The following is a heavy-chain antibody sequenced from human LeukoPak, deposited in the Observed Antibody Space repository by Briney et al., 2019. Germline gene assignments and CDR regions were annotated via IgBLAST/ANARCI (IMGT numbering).Heavy chain of an antibody. V-gene: IGHV4-34*01. D-gene: IGHD3-10*01. CDR1: GGSFSGYY. Sequence: SETLSLTCAVYGGSFSGYYWSWIRQPPGKGLEWIGEINHSGSTNYNPSLKSRVTISVDTSKNQFSLKLTSMTAADTAVYYCARWIGTLYYFNYWGQGTLVSVSS. CDR2: INHSGST. J-gene: IGHJ4*02. CDR3: ARWIGTLYYFNY.